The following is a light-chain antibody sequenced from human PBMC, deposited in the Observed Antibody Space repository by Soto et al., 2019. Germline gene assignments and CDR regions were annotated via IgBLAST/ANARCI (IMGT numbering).Light chain of an antibody. CDR1: QSFSSNY. CDR3: QQYGSSPLT. J-gene: IGKJ4*01. Sequence: EIVLTQSPGTLSLSPGDRANISCRASQSFSSNYLTWYQQQPGQPPRLLIYGASSRATGIPDRVSGSGSGTDFTLIISRLEPEDFAVYYCQQYGSSPLTFGGGTKVEIK. CDR2: GAS. V-gene: IGKV3-20*01.